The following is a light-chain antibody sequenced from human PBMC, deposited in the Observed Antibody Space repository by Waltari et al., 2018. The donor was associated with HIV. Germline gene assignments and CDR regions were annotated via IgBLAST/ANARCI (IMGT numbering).Light chain of an antibody. CDR1: SRDFGFYNY. Sequence: QSALTQPASVSGSPGQSITISCSGTSRDFGFYNYVSWYQQLPRKVPKVIIYEVTSRAPGGSDRFSGCRSGNTAALTISGRQPEDQAEYDCTSCAPSDSQVFGGGTKVTV. J-gene: IGLJ2*01. V-gene: IGLV2-14*01. CDR2: EVT. CDR3: TSCAPSDSQV.